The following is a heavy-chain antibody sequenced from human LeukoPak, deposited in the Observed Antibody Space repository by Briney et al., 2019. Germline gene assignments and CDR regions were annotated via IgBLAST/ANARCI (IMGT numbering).Heavy chain of an antibody. J-gene: IGHJ6*04. CDR3: ARESLGSVDPRGYSTTVSQDV. V-gene: IGHV3-53*01. CDR1: GFTVSSNY. Sequence: GGSLRLSCAASGFTVSSNYMSWVRQAPGKGLEWVSVIYRGDSTYYADSVKGRFTISRDNSKNTLYLQMHSPRAEDTAVYYCARESLGSVDPRGYSTTVSQDVWGKGTTVTISS. CDR2: IYRGDST. D-gene: IGHD4-17*01.